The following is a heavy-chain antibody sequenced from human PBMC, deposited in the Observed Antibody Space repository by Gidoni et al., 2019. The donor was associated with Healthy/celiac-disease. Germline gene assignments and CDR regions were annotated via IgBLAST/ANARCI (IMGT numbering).Heavy chain of an antibody. D-gene: IGHD3-22*01. CDR3: VRSGYYLYFDY. Sequence: QITLKESGPTLVKPTQTLTLTCTFSVFSLSTSGVGVGWIRQPPGKALEWLALIYWDDDKRYSPSLKSRLTITKDTSKNQVVLTMTNMDPVDTATYYCVRSGYYLYFDYWGQGTLVTVSS. CDR2: IYWDDDK. J-gene: IGHJ4*02. V-gene: IGHV2-5*02. CDR1: VFSLSTSGVG.